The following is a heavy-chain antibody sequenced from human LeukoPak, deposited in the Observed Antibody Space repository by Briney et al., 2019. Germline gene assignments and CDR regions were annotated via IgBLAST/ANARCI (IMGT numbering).Heavy chain of an antibody. CDR3: AKEMASHGYFDY. J-gene: IGHJ4*02. CDR1: GFSFSSYA. V-gene: IGHV3-23*01. Sequence: PGGSLRLSCAASGFSFSSYAMSWVRQAPGKGLEWVSSISGRGGSTYYADSVKGRFTISRDNSKNTLYLQMNSLRAEDTAVYYCAKEMASHGYFDYWGQGTLVTVSS. CDR2: ISGRGGST. D-gene: IGHD5-12*01.